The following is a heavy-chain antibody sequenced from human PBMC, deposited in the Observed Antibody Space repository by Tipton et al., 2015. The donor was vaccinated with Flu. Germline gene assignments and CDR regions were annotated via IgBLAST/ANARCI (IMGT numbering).Heavy chain of an antibody. V-gene: IGHV3-30*04. J-gene: IGHJ4*02. CDR3: ARGLAWRITMIVVNDYFDY. Sequence: SLRLSCAASGFTFSSYAMHWVRQAPGKGLEWVAVISYDGSNKYYADSVKGRFTISRDNSKNTLYLRMNSLRAEDTAVYYCARGLAWRITMIVVNDYFDYWGQGTLVTVSS. CDR2: ISYDGSNK. CDR1: GFTFSSYA. D-gene: IGHD3-22*01.